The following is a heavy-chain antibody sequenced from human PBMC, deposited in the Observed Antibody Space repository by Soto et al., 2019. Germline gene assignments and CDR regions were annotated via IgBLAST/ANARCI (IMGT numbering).Heavy chain of an antibody. D-gene: IGHD3-3*01. CDR3: AKTLHYDFWSDYQHFFDY. V-gene: IGHV3-23*01. CDR1: GFTFSTYA. Sequence: GGSLRLSCAASGFTFSTYAMSWVRQAPGKGLEWVSGISGSGSSTYHADSVKGRFTISRDNSKNTLYLQMNSLRAEDTAVYYCAKTLHYDFWSDYQHFFDYWGQGTLVTVSS. CDR2: ISGSGSST. J-gene: IGHJ4*02.